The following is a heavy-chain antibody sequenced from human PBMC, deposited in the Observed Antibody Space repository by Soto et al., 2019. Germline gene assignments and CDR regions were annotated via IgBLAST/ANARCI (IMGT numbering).Heavy chain of an antibody. Sequence: EVQLEESGGDLVQPGGSLRLSCAASGFTLSAYWMTWVRQAPGKGLEWVANINRDGSKKSYLDSVRGRFTISRDNVGNSWYLQMDSLRADDTALYYCARDVSPGSSSLYLDAFDIWGQGTMVTVSS. D-gene: IGHD6-13*01. CDR1: GFTLSAYW. CDR2: INRDGSKK. CDR3: ARDVSPGSSSLYLDAFDI. V-gene: IGHV3-7*05. J-gene: IGHJ3*02.